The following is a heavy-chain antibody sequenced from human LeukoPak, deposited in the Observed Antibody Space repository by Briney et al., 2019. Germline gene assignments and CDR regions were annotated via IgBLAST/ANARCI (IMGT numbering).Heavy chain of an antibody. J-gene: IGHJ4*02. Sequence: GASVKVSCKASGYTFSGLYMHWVRQAPGQGLEWMGWINPNSGGTNYAQKFQGRVTMTRDTSISTAYMELTRLRSDDTAVYYCARVGPLRYFDWLPTLNDYWGQGTLVTVSS. CDR2: INPNSGGT. V-gene: IGHV1-2*02. D-gene: IGHD3-9*01. CDR1: GYTFSGLY. CDR3: ARVGPLRYFDWLPTLNDY.